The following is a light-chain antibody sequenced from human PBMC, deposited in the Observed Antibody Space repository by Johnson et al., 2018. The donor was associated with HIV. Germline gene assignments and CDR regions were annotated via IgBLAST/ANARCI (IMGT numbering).Light chain of an antibody. CDR1: SSNIGNNY. CDR3: GTWDSSLSTDV. CDR2: DNN. Sequence: QAVLTQPPSVSAAPGQKVTISCSGSSSNIGNNYVSWYQQLPGTAPKLLIYDNNKRPSGIPDRFSGSKSGTSATLGITGLQTGDEADYYCGTWDSSLSTDVVGTGTMVTVL. J-gene: IGLJ1*01. V-gene: IGLV1-51*01.